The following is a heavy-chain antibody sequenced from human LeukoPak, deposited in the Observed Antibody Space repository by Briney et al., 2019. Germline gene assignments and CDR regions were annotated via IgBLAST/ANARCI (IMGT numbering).Heavy chain of an antibody. V-gene: IGHV3-23*01. CDR1: GFTFSSYA. Sequence: GGSLRLSCAASGFTFSSYAMNWVRQAPGKGLEWVAGISSGDRTFHAESVKGRFTITRDKSKDTLYLQMNSLRAEDTAVYYCAKDATASPYFHWFDNWGQGTQVIVSS. J-gene: IGHJ4*02. CDR2: ISSGDRT. CDR3: AKDATASPYFHWFDN. D-gene: IGHD3-9*01.